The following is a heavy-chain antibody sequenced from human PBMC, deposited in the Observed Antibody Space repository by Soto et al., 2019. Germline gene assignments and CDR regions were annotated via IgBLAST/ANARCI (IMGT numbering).Heavy chain of an antibody. D-gene: IGHD3-3*01. CDR3: TTDRYDFWSGYYKDY. V-gene: IGHV3-15*01. Sequence: GGSLRLSCAASGFTFSNAWMSWVRQAPGKGLEWVGRIKSKTDGGTTDYAAPVKGRFTISRDDSKNTLYLQMNSLKTEDTAVYYCTTDRYDFWSGYYKDYWGQGTLVTVSS. CDR2: IKSKTDGGTT. CDR1: GFTFSNAW. J-gene: IGHJ4*02.